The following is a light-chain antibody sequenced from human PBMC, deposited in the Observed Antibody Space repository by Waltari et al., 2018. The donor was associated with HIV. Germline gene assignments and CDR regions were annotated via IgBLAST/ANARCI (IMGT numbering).Light chain of an antibody. V-gene: IGKV1-39*01. CDR1: QSISNN. Sequence: DIHMTQSPSSVSASVGDRVTITCRTSQSISNNLKWYQHKVGTVPKLLINAASRLQSGVPARLSGSGSRTEFSITMSSLQREDFTTYCCQHSRAFGQGTRVEIK. CDR2: AAS. CDR3: QHSRA. J-gene: IGKJ1*01.